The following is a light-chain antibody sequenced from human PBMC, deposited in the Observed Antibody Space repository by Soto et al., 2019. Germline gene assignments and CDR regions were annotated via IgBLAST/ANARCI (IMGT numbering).Light chain of an antibody. Sequence: QYALTQPASVSGSPGQSITISCSGTSSDVDDYNYVSWYQQHPGKAPKLMIYEVSHRLSGVSNRFSGSNSGYTASLTISGLQDEDEADYYCTSSLSNSVVVFGGGTKVTVL. V-gene: IGLV2-14*01. CDR2: EVS. CDR3: TSSLSNSVVV. J-gene: IGLJ3*02. CDR1: SSDVDDYNY.